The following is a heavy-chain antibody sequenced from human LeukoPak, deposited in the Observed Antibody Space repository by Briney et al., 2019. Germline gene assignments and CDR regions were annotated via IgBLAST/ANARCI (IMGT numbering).Heavy chain of an antibody. J-gene: IGHJ3*02. Sequence: PGGSLRLSCAASGFNFSTHTMNWVRQAPGKGLEWVSSISKSSTYIYYTDSVKGRFTISRDNAKNSLYLQMNSLRAEVTAVYYCARDLFDFYTWGSYGSFDIWGQGTMVTVSS. D-gene: IGHD3-16*01. V-gene: IGHV3-21*01. CDR3: ARDLFDFYTWGSYGSFDI. CDR1: GFNFSTHT. CDR2: ISKSSTYI.